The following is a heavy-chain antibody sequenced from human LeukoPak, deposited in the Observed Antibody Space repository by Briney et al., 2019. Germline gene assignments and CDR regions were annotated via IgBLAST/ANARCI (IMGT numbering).Heavy chain of an antibody. J-gene: IGHJ4*02. V-gene: IGHV3-23*01. Sequence: TGGSLRLSCAASGFTFSNYAMSWVRQAPGKGLEWVSTISGSGGSTYYADSVKGRFTISRDNSKNTLYMQMNSLRAEDTAVYYCAKEPPTTVTFYFDYWGQGTLVTVSS. CDR3: AKEPPTTVTFYFDY. CDR1: GFTFSNYA. CDR2: ISGSGGST. D-gene: IGHD4-17*01.